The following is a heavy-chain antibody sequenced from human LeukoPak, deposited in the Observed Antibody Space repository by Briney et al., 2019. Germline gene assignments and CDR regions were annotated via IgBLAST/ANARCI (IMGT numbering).Heavy chain of an antibody. Sequence: SGGSLRLSCAASGFTFSTYAMSWVRQAPGKGLEWVSAISNDGGGTTYADFVKGRFSVSRDNSKNTLFLQMNCLRAEDTALYYCAKGSSGYFFDLWGQGTLVTVSS. CDR1: GFTFSTYA. J-gene: IGHJ4*02. V-gene: IGHV3-23*01. CDR3: AKGSSGYFFDL. CDR2: ISNDGGGT. D-gene: IGHD3-22*01.